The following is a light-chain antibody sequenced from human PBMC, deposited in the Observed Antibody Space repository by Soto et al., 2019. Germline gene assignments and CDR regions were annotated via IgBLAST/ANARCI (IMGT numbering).Light chain of an antibody. V-gene: IGKV3-15*01. CDR2: GAS. CDR1: QSVSSN. Sequence: ETVMTQSPSTLFVSAGEGAILSCRVSQSVSSNLVWYQHRPGQAPRLLIYGASTRATDIPARFSGSGSGTEFTLTISRLETEDSAVYYCQQRGNWPPGFTFGPGTKVDI. CDR3: QQRGNWPPGFT. J-gene: IGKJ3*01.